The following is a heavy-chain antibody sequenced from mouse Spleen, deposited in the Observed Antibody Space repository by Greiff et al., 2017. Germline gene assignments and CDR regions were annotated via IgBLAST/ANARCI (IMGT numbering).Heavy chain of an antibody. CDR2: SRNKANDYTT. D-gene: IGHD4-1*01. CDR1: GFTFSDFY. CDR3: ARGNWKDAMDY. J-gene: IGHJ4*01. V-gene: IGHV7-1*01. Sequence: VQLKESGGGLVQSGRSLRLSCATSGFTFSDFYMEWVRQAPGKGLEWIAASRNKANDYTTEYSASVKGRFIVSRDTSQSILYLQMNALRAEDTAIYYCARGNWKDAMDYWGQGTSGTVSS.